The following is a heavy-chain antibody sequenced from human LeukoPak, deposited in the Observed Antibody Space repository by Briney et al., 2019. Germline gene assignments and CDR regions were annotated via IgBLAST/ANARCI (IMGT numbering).Heavy chain of an antibody. CDR3: ASGNSYDPYNWLDP. V-gene: IGHV6-1*01. J-gene: IGHJ5*02. CDR2: TYYRSKWYN. D-gene: IGHD5-18*01. Sequence: SQTLSLTCAISGDSVSSNSAAWDWIRQSPSRGLEWLGRTYYRSKWYNDYAVSVKSRIPINPDTSKNQFSLQLNSVTPEDTAVYYCASGNSYDPYNWLDPWGQGTLVTVSS. CDR1: GDSVSSNSAA.